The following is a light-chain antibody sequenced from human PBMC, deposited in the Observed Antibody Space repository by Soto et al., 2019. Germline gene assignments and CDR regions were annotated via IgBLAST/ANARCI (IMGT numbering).Light chain of an antibody. CDR1: SNDVGGYNY. Sequence: QSALTQPPSASGSPGQPVTISCTGTSNDVGGYNYVSWYQQHPGKAPKLIIYEVNKRTSVVPDRFSGSRSCNTASLTVSGLQAWDEADYYCSSYAGSNNVLFGGGTKLTVL. J-gene: IGLJ2*01. CDR2: EVN. V-gene: IGLV2-8*01. CDR3: SSYAGSNNVL.